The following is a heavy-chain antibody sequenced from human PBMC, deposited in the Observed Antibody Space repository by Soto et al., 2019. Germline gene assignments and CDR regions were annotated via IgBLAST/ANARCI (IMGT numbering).Heavy chain of an antibody. CDR3: ATYWGTGNHTFWYDL. J-gene: IGHJ5*02. CDR1: GGSIGSQY. V-gene: IGHV4-59*11. Sequence: PSETLSLTCTVAGGSIGSQYWTWVRQSPGKGLEWIGQLHFRGYTNYNPSLQSRLTISSSRSTNQVSLTLTSVTAADTAIYYCATYWGTGNHTFWYDLWCRGAQVTVSS. CDR2: LHFRGYT. D-gene: IGHD3-16*01.